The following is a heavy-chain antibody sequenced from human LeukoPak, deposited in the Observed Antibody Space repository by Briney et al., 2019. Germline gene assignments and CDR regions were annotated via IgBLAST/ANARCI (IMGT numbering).Heavy chain of an antibody. CDR2: IYVDGRT. V-gene: IGHV3-53*01. J-gene: IGHJ4*02. Sequence: GGSLRLSCAPSGFSVSSNYMTWVRQAPGKGLEWVAFIYVDGRTYYADSVKGRFTISRDNSRNTMFLQMHSMRVEETAVYYCAGDGASGGEACYSNFWGQETLVTVS. CDR3: AGDGASGGEACYSNF. D-gene: IGHD2-21*02. CDR1: GFSVSSNY.